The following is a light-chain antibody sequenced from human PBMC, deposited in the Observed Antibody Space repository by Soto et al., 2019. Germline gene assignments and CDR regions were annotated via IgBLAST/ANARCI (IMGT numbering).Light chain of an antibody. CDR1: SSDVGGYDY. CDR3: SSYTSSSTLV. V-gene: IGLV2-8*01. Sequence: QSALTQPPSASGSPGQSVTISCTGTSSDVGGYDYVSWYQQYPGKAPKVMIYDVSKRPSGVPDRFSGSKSGNTASLTVSGLQAEDEADYYCSSYTSSSTLVFGGGTKLTVL. J-gene: IGLJ3*02. CDR2: DVS.